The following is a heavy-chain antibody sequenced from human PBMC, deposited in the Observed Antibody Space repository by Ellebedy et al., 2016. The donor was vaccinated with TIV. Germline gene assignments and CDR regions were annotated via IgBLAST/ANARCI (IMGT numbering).Heavy chain of an antibody. D-gene: IGHD5-24*01. CDR2: ITSAGDT. V-gene: IGHV3-13*01. CDR3: ARATSGFDY. Sequence: PGGSLRLSCAASGFTSSSPDMHWVRQPTGKGLEWVSGITSAGDTYYLGSVKGRFIISRDSAKNSLYLQMNSLRAEDTAVYYCARATSGFDYWGQGALATVSS. J-gene: IGHJ4*02. CDR1: GFTSSSPD.